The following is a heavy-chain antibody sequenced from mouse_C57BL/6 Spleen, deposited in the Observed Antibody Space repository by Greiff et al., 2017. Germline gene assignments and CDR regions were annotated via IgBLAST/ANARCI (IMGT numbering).Heavy chain of an antibody. Sequence: VMLVESGAELVKPGASVKLSCKASGYTFTEYTIHWVKQRSGQGLEWIGWFYPGSGSIKYNEKFKDKATFTADKSSSTVYMELSRLTSEDSAVYFCARHEPYDGYWFAYWGQGTLVTVSA. V-gene: IGHV1-62-2*01. J-gene: IGHJ3*01. CDR1: GYTFTEYT. CDR3: ARHEPYDGYWFAY. D-gene: IGHD2-3*01. CDR2: FYPGSGSI.